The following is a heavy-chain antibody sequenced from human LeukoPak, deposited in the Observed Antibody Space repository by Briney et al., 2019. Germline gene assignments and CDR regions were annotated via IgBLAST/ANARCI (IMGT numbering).Heavy chain of an antibody. D-gene: IGHD3-10*01. CDR1: GFTFRNYV. CDR2: TSSDLNVK. CDR3: AREGYYGSGSPPSLYFDY. Sequence: GGSLRLTCAASGFTFRNYVIHWVRQAPGKGLEWVAVTSSDLNVKLYADSVKGRFTISRDNSRSTLYLQMNSLRPEDTAIYYCAREGYYGSGSPPSLYFDYWGQGTLVTVSS. V-gene: IGHV3-30-3*01. J-gene: IGHJ4*02.